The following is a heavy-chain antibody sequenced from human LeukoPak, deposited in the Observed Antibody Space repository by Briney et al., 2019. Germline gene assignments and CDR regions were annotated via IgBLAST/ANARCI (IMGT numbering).Heavy chain of an antibody. CDR1: GFTVSSNY. D-gene: IGHD6-13*01. CDR2: IYSGGST. CDR3: AREPIAAAGTGSFDY. J-gene: IGHJ4*02. Sequence: PGGSLRLSCAASGFTVSSNYMSWVRQAPGKGLEWVSVIYSGGSTYYADSVKDRFTISRDNSKNTLYLQMNSLRAEDTAVYYCAREPIAAAGTGSFDYWGQGTLVTVSS. V-gene: IGHV3-53*01.